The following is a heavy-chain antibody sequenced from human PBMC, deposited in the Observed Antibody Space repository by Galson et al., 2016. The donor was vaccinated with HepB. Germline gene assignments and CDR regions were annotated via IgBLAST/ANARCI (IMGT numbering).Heavy chain of an antibody. J-gene: IGHJ2*01. CDR2: IKPNSGGT. CDR3: ARVGVVSYSYFDL. Sequence: SVKVSCKASGYTFTGYYMHWVRQAPGQGLEWMGWIKPNSGGTNYSQKFQGRVTMTRDTSFSTAYMELSRLTSDDTAVYYCARVGVVSYSYFDLWGRGTPVTVSS. D-gene: IGHD3-10*01. CDR1: GYTFTGYY. V-gene: IGHV1-2*02.